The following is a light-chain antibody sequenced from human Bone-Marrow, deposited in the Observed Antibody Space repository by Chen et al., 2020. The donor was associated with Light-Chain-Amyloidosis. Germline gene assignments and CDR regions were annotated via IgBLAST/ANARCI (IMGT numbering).Light chain of an antibody. CDR1: SSDVGAYNY. CDR3: FSFTTSNTHL. J-gene: IGLJ1*01. V-gene: IGLV2-14*01. CDR2: DVS. Sequence: QSALTHPASVSGSPGQPIAISCTGTSSDVGAYNYVSWFQQHPGKAPKLMIYDVSNRPSGVSNRFSGSKSGSTASLTISVLQADDEADYYCFSFTTSNTHLFGTGTKVTVL.